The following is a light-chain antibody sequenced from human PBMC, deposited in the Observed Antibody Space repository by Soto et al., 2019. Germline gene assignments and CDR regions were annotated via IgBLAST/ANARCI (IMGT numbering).Light chain of an antibody. V-gene: IGKV4-1*01. CDR1: QSVLYSSNNKNY. J-gene: IGKJ4*01. Sequence: DMVMAQGPDCLAVSLGERATINCKSSQSVLYSSNNKNYLAWYQQKPGQPPKLLIYWASTRESGVPDRFSGSGSGTDFTLTISSLQAEDVAVYYCQQYYTTPLTFGGGTKVDI. CDR3: QQYYTTPLT. CDR2: WAS.